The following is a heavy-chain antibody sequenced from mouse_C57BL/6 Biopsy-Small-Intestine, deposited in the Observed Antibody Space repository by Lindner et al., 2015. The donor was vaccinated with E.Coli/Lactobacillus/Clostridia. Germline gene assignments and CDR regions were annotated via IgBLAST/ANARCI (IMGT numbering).Heavy chain of an antibody. CDR3: ARFPNYYDSSYDWYFDV. Sequence: VQLQESGPELVRPGASVKISCKASGYRFKSYYIHRVKQRPGQGLEWIGWIYPGSDSIHYSENFKGKATLTADTSSSTAYMHLSSLTSEESAVYYCARFPNYYDSSYDWYFDVWGTGTTVTVSS. V-gene: IGHV1-66*01. J-gene: IGHJ1*03. CDR1: GYRFKSYY. CDR2: IYPGSDSI. D-gene: IGHD1-1*01.